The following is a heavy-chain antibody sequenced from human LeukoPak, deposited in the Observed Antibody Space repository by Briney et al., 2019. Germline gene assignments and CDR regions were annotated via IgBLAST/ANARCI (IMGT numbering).Heavy chain of an antibody. D-gene: IGHD5-18*01. Sequence: PSETLSLTCTVSGGSISSSSYYWGWIRQPPGKGLEWIGSISYSGSTKYNPSLESRVTISVDTSKSQISLKLTSVTAADTAVYYCARAPERWYSYGSYTYYYMDVWGKGTTVTVSS. J-gene: IGHJ6*03. CDR2: ISYSGST. CDR1: GGSISSSSYY. CDR3: ARAPERWYSYGSYTYYYMDV. V-gene: IGHV4-61*05.